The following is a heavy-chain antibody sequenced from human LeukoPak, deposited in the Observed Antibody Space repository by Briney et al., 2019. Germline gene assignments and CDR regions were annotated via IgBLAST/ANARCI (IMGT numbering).Heavy chain of an antibody. Sequence: SETLSLTCTVSGGSISSYYWSWIRQPPGKGLEWIGYIHYSGSTNYNPSLKSRVTISVDTSKNQFSLKLSSVTAADTAVYYCASYSYGYFNYWGQGTLVTVSS. CDR2: IHYSGST. D-gene: IGHD5-18*01. CDR3: ASYSYGYFNY. CDR1: GGSISSYY. V-gene: IGHV4-59*01. J-gene: IGHJ4*02.